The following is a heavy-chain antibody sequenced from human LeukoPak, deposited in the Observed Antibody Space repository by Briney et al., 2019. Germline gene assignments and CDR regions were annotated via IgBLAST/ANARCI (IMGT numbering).Heavy chain of an antibody. CDR3: ARVRGAGLQYYYMDV. CDR2: ITTRSAI. V-gene: IGHV3-48*01. CDR1: GFTFSSYS. J-gene: IGHJ6*03. Sequence: GSLRLSCAASGFTFSSYSMNWVRQAPWKGLEWVSYITTRSAIYYADSVKGRFTISRDNAKDSLYLQMNSLRADDTAVYYCARVRGAGLQYYYMDVWGKGTTVTVSS. D-gene: IGHD1-26*01.